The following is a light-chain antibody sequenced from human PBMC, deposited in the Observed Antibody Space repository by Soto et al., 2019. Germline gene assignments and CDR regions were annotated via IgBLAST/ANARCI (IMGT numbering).Light chain of an antibody. CDR2: RAS. Sequence: EVVMKQSPATLSVSPGDRATLSCRASQSVDTNVAWYQQKPGQPPRLLVHRASIRATGVPARFTGIGSGTDFTRTIGGLQSDDFAICYCLQYYNWPPYTFGQGTRLQIK. J-gene: IGKJ2*01. CDR3: LQYYNWPPYT. CDR1: QSVDTN. V-gene: IGKV3-15*01.